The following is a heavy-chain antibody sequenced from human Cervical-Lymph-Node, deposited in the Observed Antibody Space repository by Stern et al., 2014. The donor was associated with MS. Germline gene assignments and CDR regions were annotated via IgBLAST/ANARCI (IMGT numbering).Heavy chain of an antibody. V-gene: IGHV3-33*01. J-gene: IGHJ4*02. CDR3: ASAYSSSHYYFDY. D-gene: IGHD6-13*01. Sequence: VQLVESGGGVVQPGRSLRLSCAASGFSFSRYAMHWVRQAPGKGLEWVAFIWYDGSNPYYAASVTGRFTISRDNFKNTLYLQMNSLRAEDTAVYYCASAYSSSHYYFDYWGQGTLVTVSS. CDR1: GFSFSRYA. CDR2: IWYDGSNP.